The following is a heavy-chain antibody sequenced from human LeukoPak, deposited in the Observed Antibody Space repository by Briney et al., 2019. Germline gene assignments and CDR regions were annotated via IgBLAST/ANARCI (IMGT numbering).Heavy chain of an antibody. CDR3: AKEFSGSYGGAFDI. CDR2: ISSSGGNT. CDR1: GFSFSSYV. Sequence: GGSLRLSCAVSGFSFSSYVMSWVRQAPGKGLEWVSAISSSGGNTYYADSVKGRFTVSRDNSKNTLYLQMNSLRAEDTAVYYCAKEFSGSYGGAFDIWGQGTMVTVSS. D-gene: IGHD1-26*01. V-gene: IGHV3-23*01. J-gene: IGHJ3*02.